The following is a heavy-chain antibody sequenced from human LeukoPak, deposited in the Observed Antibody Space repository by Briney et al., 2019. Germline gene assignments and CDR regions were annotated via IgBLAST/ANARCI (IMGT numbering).Heavy chain of an antibody. CDR3: AKDVGRDGYTYFDY. V-gene: IGHV3-30*18. CDR1: GFTFSSYG. CDR2: IPYDGSNK. D-gene: IGHD5-24*01. Sequence: GGSLRLSCAASGFTFSSYGMHWVRQAPGKGLEWVAVIPYDGSNKYYADSVKGRFTISRDNSKNTLYLQMNSLRAEDTAVYYCAKDVGRDGYTYFDYWGQGTLVTVSS. J-gene: IGHJ4*02.